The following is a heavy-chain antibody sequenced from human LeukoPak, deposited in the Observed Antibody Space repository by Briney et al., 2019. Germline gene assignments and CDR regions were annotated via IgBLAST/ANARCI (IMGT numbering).Heavy chain of an antibody. CDR3: AREGIAAAGLLDY. J-gene: IGHJ4*02. Sequence: GGSLRLSCAASGFTFSSYDMHWVRQAPGKGLEGVADIRYDGSNKYYADSVKGRFTISRDNSKNTLYLQMNSRRAEDTAVYYCAREGIAAAGLLDYGGQGTLGTVSP. D-gene: IGHD6-13*01. CDR2: IRYDGSNK. CDR1: GFTFSSYD. V-gene: IGHV3-33*01.